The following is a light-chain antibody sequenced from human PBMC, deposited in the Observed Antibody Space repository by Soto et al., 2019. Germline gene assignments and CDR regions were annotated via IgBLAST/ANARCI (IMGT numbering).Light chain of an antibody. CDR2: LGS. J-gene: IGKJ2*01. CDR1: QSLLHSNGYNY. V-gene: IGKV2-28*01. CDR3: MQALQTPYT. Sequence: DIVMTQSPLSLPVTPGEPASISCRSSQSLLHSNGYNYLDWYLQKPGQSPQLLIYLGSNRVSGVPDRFSSSGSGTDFTLKISRVEAEDVGVYYCMQALQTPYTFGQGTKLEIK.